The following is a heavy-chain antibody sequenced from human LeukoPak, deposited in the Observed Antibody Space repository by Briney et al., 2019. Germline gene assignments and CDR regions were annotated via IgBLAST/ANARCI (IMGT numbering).Heavy chain of an antibody. V-gene: IGHV3-7*01. Sequence: GGSLRLSCAASGFSFGSYFMTWVRQAPGKGLEWVANMNQDGSEKYYVDSVKGRFTISRDNAMNSLYLQMNSLRVEDTAMYYCAREVPGSSGLAYWGQGTLVTVSS. J-gene: IGHJ4*02. CDR3: AREVPGSSGLAY. CDR2: MNQDGSEK. D-gene: IGHD6-19*01. CDR1: GFSFGSYF.